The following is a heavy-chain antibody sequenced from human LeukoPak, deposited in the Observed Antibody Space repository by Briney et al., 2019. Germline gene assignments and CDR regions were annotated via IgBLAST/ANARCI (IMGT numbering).Heavy chain of an antibody. V-gene: IGHV3-33*01. J-gene: IGHJ2*01. D-gene: IGHD1-1*01. CDR2: IWYDGSNK. CDR1: GFTFSSYG. Sequence: GGSLRLSCAASGFTFSSYGMHWVRQAPGKGLEWVAVIWYDGSNKYYADSVKGRFTISRDNSKNTLYLQMNSLRAEDTAVYYCARELISTTWRGNRSYFDLWGRGTLVTVSS. CDR3: ARELISTTWRGNRSYFDL.